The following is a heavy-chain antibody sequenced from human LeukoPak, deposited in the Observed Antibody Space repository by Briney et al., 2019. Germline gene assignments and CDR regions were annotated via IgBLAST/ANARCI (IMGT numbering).Heavy chain of an antibody. CDR1: GYTFTSYG. J-gene: IGHJ4*02. D-gene: IGHD6-13*01. CDR2: ISAYNGNT. V-gene: IGHV1-18*01. Sequence: ASVKVSCKASGYTFTSYGISWVRQAPGQGLEWMGWISAYNGNTNYAQKLQGRVTMTTDTSTSTAYMELRSLRSDDTAVYYCAREGSSSRYVSGSTVPTDYWGQGTLVTVSS. CDR3: AREGSSSRYVSGSTVPTDY.